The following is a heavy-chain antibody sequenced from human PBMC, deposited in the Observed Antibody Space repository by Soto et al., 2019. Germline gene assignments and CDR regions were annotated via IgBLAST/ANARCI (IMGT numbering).Heavy chain of an antibody. J-gene: IGHJ5*02. CDR3: ARHSRAHPPGTAAAGTVWFDP. CDR1: GGSISSGGYS. CDR2: IYHSGST. V-gene: IGHV4-30-2*01. D-gene: IGHD6-13*01. Sequence: PSETLSLTCAVSGGSISSGGYSWSWIRQPPGKGLEWIGYIYHSGSTYYNPSLKSRVTISVDRSKNQFSLKLSSVTAADTAVYYCARHSRAHPPGTAAAGTVWFDPWGQGTLVTVSS.